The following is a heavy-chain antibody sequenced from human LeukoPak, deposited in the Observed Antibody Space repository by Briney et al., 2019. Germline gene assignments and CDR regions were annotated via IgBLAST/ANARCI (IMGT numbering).Heavy chain of an antibody. D-gene: IGHD3-10*01. CDR2: IKQDGSEK. V-gene: IGHV3-7*01. CDR1: GFTFSSYW. J-gene: IGHJ4*02. Sequence: PGGSLRLSCAASGFTFSSYWMSWVRQAPGKGLEWVANIKQDGSEKYYVDSVKGRFTISRDNAKNSLYLQMNSLRAEDTAVYYCARDLIGLYGSGSYLYYFDYWGQGTLVTVSS. CDR3: ARDLIGLYGSGSYLYYFDY.